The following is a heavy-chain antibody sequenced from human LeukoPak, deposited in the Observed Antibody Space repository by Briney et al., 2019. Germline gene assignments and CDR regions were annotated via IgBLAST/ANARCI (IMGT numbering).Heavy chain of an antibody. CDR1: GYTLTELF. V-gene: IGHV1-24*01. D-gene: IGHD6-19*01. Sequence: PRASVKVSRKDSGYTLTELFMHWVRPAPGKGGEGMGGFYLEDGETNYAQKLQGRVTMTEDTSTDTAYMELSSLRSEDTAVYYCATDAKARGWYPHEYFQHWGQGTLVTVSS. CDR3: ATDAKARGWYPHEYFQH. CDR2: FYLEDGET. J-gene: IGHJ1*01.